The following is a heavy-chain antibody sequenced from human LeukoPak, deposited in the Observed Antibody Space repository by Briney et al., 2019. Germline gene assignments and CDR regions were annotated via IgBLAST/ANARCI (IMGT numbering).Heavy chain of an antibody. CDR2: IYYGGST. CDR3: ARDTTNVYYYDTSGYDH. CDR1: GGSVNSGSYY. V-gene: IGHV4-61*01. J-gene: IGHJ4*02. D-gene: IGHD3-22*01. Sequence: SGTLSLTCTVSGGSVNSGSYYWSWIRQPPGKGLEWIGYIYYGGSTNYNPSLKSRVTISVDTSKNQFSLKLSSVTAADTAIYYCARDTTNVYYYDTSGYDHWGQGTLVTVSS.